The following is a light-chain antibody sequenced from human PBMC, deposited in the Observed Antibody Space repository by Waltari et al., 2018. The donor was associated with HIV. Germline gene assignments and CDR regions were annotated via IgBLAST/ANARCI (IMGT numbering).Light chain of an antibody. CDR2: SSN. CDR3: ATWDDSLNGPV. J-gene: IGLJ2*01. CDR1: SSNIGINT. V-gene: IGLV1-44*01. Sequence: QSVLTQPPSASGTPGQRVTISCSGSSSNIGINTVNWYQQLPGTAPRLLIYSSNQRPSGVPDRFSGSKSCTSASLAISGLQSEDEADYYCATWDDSLNGPVFGGGTKLTVL.